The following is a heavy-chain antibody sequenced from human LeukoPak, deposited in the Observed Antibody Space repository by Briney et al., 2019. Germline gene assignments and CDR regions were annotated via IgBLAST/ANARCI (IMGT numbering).Heavy chain of an antibody. CDR1: GFTFSSYA. CDR3: ARDRSGSYCNAPSYYFDY. J-gene: IGHJ4*02. Sequence: GGSLRLSCAASGFTFSSYAMHWVRQAPGKGLEWVALISYDGSNKYYADSVKGRFTISRDNSKNTLYLQMNSLRAEDTAVYYCARDRSGSYCNAPSYYFDYWGQGTLVTVSS. D-gene: IGHD3-10*01. V-gene: IGHV3-30-3*01. CDR2: ISYDGSNK.